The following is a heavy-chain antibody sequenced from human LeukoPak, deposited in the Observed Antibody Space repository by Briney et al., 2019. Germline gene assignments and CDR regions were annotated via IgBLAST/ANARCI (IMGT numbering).Heavy chain of an antibody. CDR2: IYPGDSDT. D-gene: IGHD1-1*01. Sequence: GESLKISCKGSGYSFTTYWIGWVRQMPGKGLEWMGIIYPGDSDTRYSPSFQGQVTISADKSISTAYLQWSSLKASDTAMYYCARHGELENYAFDIWGQGTMVTVSS. J-gene: IGHJ3*02. V-gene: IGHV5-51*01. CDR1: GYSFTTYW. CDR3: ARHGELENYAFDI.